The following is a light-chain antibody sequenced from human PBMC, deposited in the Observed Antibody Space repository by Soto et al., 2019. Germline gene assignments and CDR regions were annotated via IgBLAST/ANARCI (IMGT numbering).Light chain of an antibody. V-gene: IGKV1-6*01. J-gene: IGKJ1*01. CDR1: QGIRNE. CDR2: AAS. CDR3: LQDYDYPRT. Sequence: IHMTQSPSSLSASVGYRFTITCRASQGIRNELSWFQQRPGNAPTLLISAASRLQSGVPSRFSGRGSGTDFTLTISSLQPEDFATYYCLQDYDYPRTFGQGTKVDIK.